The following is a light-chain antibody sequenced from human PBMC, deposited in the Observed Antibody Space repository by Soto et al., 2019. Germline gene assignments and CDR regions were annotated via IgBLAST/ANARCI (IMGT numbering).Light chain of an antibody. Sequence: MVLTQSPDTLSLSPGERATLSCRASQSVSSSYLAWYQQKLGQAPRLLIYGASTRATGIPDRFSGCGSGTDFTLTVSRLEPEDFAVFYCQQYGTSPPTFGQGTKLEIK. V-gene: IGKV3-20*01. CDR1: QSVSSSY. CDR3: QQYGTSPPT. J-gene: IGKJ2*01. CDR2: GAS.